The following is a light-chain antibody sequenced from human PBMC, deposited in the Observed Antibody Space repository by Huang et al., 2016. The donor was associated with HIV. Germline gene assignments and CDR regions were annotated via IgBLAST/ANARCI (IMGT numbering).Light chain of an antibody. J-gene: IGKJ4*01. V-gene: IGKV1-33*01. CDR3: QHYDNLPLT. Sequence: DIQMTQSPSSLSASVGDRVTITCQASQDITNYLNWYQQNPRKAPKLLIYGASNLETGVPSRFSGSGSVTDFTFTSSSLQPEDIATYYCQHYDNLPLTFGGGTKVEIK. CDR1: QDITNY. CDR2: GAS.